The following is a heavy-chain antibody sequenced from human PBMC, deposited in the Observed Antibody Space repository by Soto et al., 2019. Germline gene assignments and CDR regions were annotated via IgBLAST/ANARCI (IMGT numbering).Heavy chain of an antibody. Sequence: GGSLRLSCAASGFTFASYAMTWVRQAQGKGLEWVSGISGSGGSTYYADSVKGRFTISRDNSKNTLFLQMSSLRAEDTAVYYCARRAWTQLRFYTAWGQGTLVTVSS. J-gene: IGHJ5*02. CDR2: ISGSGGST. D-gene: IGHD5-18*01. CDR1: GFTFASYA. V-gene: IGHV3-23*01. CDR3: ARRAWTQLRFYTA.